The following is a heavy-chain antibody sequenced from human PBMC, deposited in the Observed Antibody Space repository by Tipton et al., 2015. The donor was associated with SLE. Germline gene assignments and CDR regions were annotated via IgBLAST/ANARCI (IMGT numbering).Heavy chain of an antibody. CDR3: ARDYYDSSGNYRVFDY. V-gene: IGHV4-59*11. Sequence: TLSLTCTVSGGSISSHYWTWIRQPPGKGLEWIGEINHSGSTNYNPSLKSRVTISVDTSKNQFSLKLSSVTAADTAVYYCARDYYDSSGNYRVFDYWGQGTLVTVSS. CDR2: INHSGST. CDR1: GGSISSHY. D-gene: IGHD3-22*01. J-gene: IGHJ4*02.